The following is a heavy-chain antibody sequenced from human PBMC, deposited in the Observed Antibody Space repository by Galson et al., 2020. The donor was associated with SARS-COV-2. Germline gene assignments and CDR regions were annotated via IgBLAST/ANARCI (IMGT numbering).Heavy chain of an antibody. CDR3: ARDFYYDSSGYYSSPGVDY. CDR2: IYHSGST. D-gene: IGHD3-22*01. CDR1: GYSISSGYY. V-gene: IGHV4-38-2*02. Sequence: ASETLSLTCTVSGYSISSGYYWGWIRQPPGKGLEWIGSIYHSGSTYYNPSLKSRVTISVDTSKNQFSLKLSSVTAADTAVYYCARDFYYDSSGYYSSPGVDYWGQGTLVTVSS. J-gene: IGHJ4*02.